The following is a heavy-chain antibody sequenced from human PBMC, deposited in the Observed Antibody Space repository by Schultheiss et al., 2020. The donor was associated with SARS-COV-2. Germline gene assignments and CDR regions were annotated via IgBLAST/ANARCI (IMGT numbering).Heavy chain of an antibody. CDR2: IDWDDDK. J-gene: IGHJ6*02. V-gene: IGHV2-70*01. D-gene: IGHD1-14*01. Sequence: SGPTLVKPTQTLTLTCTFSGFSLSTGGMCVSWIRQPPGKALEWLALIDWDDDKYYTTSLKTRLTISQDTSKNQVVLTMTNMDPVDTATYYCARIPEVYYGMDVWGQGTTVTVSS. CDR1: GFSLSTGGMC. CDR3: ARIPEVYYGMDV.